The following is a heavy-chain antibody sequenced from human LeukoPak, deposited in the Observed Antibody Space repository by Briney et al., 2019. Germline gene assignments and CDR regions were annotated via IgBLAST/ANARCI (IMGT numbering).Heavy chain of an antibody. V-gene: IGHV5-51*01. D-gene: IGHD7-27*01. CDR2: IYPGDSDT. J-gene: IGHJ3*02. CDR3: ARASNWAEPHDAFDI. CDR1: GYSFASYW. Sequence: GESLKISCKGSGYSFASYWIGWVRQMPGKGLEWMGIIYPGDSDTRYSPSFQGQVTISADKSISTAYLQWSSLKASDTAMYYCARASNWAEPHDAFDIWGQGTMVTVSS.